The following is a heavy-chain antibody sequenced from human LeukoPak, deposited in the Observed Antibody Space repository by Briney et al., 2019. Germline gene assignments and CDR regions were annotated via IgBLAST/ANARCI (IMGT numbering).Heavy chain of an antibody. CDR3: ARVRVNFYSSSWKSYHYFDY. Sequence: PSETLSLTCAVYGGSFSGYYWSWIRQPPGKGLEWIGEINHSGSTNYNPSLKSRVTISVDTSKNQFSLKLSSVTAADTAVYYCARVRVNFYSSSWKSYHYFDYWGQGTLVTVSS. CDR2: INHSGST. V-gene: IGHV4-34*01. CDR1: GGSFSGYY. D-gene: IGHD6-13*01. J-gene: IGHJ4*02.